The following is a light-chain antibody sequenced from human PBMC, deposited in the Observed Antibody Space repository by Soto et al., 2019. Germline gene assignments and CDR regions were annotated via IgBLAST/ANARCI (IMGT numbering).Light chain of an antibody. CDR3: QQYNRYSWT. CDR1: QSISSW. CDR2: KAS. Sequence: DIQMTQSPSTLSASVGDRVTITCRARQSISSWLAWYQQKPGKAPKVLIYKASSLESGVPSRFSGSGSGKEFPLTISSLHPDDLATYYCQQYNRYSWTFGQGTKVEIK. J-gene: IGKJ1*01. V-gene: IGKV1-5*03.